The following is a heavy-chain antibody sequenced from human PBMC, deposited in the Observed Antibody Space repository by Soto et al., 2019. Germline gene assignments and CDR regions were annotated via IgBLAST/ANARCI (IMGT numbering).Heavy chain of an antibody. J-gene: IGHJ6*02. CDR1: GYSFTSYW. D-gene: IGHD4-4*01. CDR3: ASPSPMVSLRSTVTTGYYYSGMDV. CDR2: IDPSDSYT. Sequence: GESLKISCKGSGYSFTSYWISWVRQMPGKGLEWMGRIDPSDSYTNYSPSFQGHVTISADKSISTAYLQWSSLKASDTAMYYRASPSPMVSLRSTVTTGYYYSGMDVWGPGTTVTVSS. V-gene: IGHV5-10-1*01.